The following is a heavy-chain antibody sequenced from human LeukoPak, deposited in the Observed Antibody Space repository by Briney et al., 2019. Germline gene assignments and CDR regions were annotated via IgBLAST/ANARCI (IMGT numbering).Heavy chain of an antibody. CDR1: GFTFSSHE. CDR3: YYAGY. V-gene: IGHV3-23*01. CDR2: ISDNGGRT. J-gene: IGHJ4*02. Sequence: PAGSLRLSCAASGFTFSSHELNWVRQAPGKGPEWVSGISDNGGRTYYADSVKGRFTISRDNSKNMLYLEMSRLRDDDTAVYHCYYAGYWGQGTQVIVSS.